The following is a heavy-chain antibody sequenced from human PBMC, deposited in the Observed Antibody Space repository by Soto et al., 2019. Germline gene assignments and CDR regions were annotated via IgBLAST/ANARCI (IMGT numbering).Heavy chain of an antibody. J-gene: IGHJ4*02. D-gene: IGHD3-10*01. V-gene: IGHV1-69*10. CDR2: FIPILGTP. CDR3: AKTYYYDSGRYFDY. Sequence: GASVKVSCKASGDAFSSYAISWVRQAPGQGLEWMGGFIPILGTPNYGQKFQGRVTITADKSTSTAYMELSSLRSEDTAVYYCAKTYYYDSGRYFDYWGQGTLVTVSS. CDR1: GDAFSSYA.